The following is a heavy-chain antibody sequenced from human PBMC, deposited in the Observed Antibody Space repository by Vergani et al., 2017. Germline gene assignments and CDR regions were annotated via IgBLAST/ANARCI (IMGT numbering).Heavy chain of an antibody. J-gene: IGHJ6*02. CDR2: ISCSGSTI. D-gene: IGHD6-19*01. Sequence: EVQLLESGGGLVQPGGSLRLSCAASGFTFSSSEMNWVRQAPGKGLGGVSYISCSGSTIYYADSVKGRFTISRDNAKNSLYLQMNSLRAEDTAVYYCAIERYSSGSYEFRRYGMDVWGQGTTGTVSS. CDR3: AIERYSSGSYEFRRYGMDV. CDR1: GFTFSSSE. V-gene: IGHV3-48*03.